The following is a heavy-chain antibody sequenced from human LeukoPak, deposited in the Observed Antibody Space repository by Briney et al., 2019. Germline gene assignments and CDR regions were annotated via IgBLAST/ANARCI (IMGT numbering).Heavy chain of an antibody. Sequence: GGSLRLSCAASGFTFSSYAMSWVRQAPGKGLECVGRIKTKTDGGTTDYAAPVKGRFTISRNDSKNTLYLQMNSLKTEDTAVYYCTTDHMVWLRFGAFDIWGQGTMVTVSS. CDR2: IKTKTDGGTT. D-gene: IGHD3-3*01. CDR3: TTDHMVWLRFGAFDI. J-gene: IGHJ3*02. V-gene: IGHV3-15*01. CDR1: GFTFSSYA.